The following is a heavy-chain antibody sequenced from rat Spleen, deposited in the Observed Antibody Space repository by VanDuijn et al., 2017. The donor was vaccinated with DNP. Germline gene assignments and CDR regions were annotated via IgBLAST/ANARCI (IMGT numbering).Heavy chain of an antibody. CDR2: ISYDGGST. D-gene: IGHD1-12*02. V-gene: IGHV5-22*01. Sequence: EVQLVESGGGLVQPGRSMKLSCAASGFTFSNYYMAWVRQAPTKGLEWVASISYDGGSTYYRDSVKGRFTISRDDAKNTLSLQMNSLRSEDTATYYCARVGDYHDGGDGDVLDVWGQGTSVTVSS. J-gene: IGHJ4*01. CDR3: ARVGDYHDGGDGDVLDV. CDR1: GFTFSNYY.